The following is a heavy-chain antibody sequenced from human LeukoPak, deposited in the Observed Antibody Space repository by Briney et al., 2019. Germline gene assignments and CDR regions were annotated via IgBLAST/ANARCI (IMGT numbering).Heavy chain of an antibody. J-gene: IGHJ4*02. CDR1: GFTFSNYG. D-gene: IGHD5-18*01. CDR2: ISYDGSNE. V-gene: IGHV3-30*18. Sequence: GRSLRLSCAASGFTFSNYGMHWVRQAPGKGLEWVAFISYDGSNEYSADSVKGRSTISRDSSKNTLYLQMNSLRAEDTAVYYCAKDIRGYSYGYVDYWGQGTLVTVSS. CDR3: AKDIRGYSYGYVDY.